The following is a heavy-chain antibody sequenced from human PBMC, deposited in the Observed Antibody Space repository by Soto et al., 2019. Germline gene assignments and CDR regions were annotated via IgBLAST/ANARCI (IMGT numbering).Heavy chain of an antibody. CDR2: IYYSGST. V-gene: IGHV4-39*01. J-gene: IGHJ4*02. Sequence: SETLSLTCTVSGVSISSSSYYWGWIRQPPGKGLEWIGSIYYSGSTYYNPSLKSRVTISVDTSKNQFSLRLSSVTVADTAVYYCARRDSNYDFWSGWLDYWGQGTLVTVSS. CDR3: ARRDSNYDFWSGWLDY. D-gene: IGHD3-3*01. CDR1: GVSISSSSYY.